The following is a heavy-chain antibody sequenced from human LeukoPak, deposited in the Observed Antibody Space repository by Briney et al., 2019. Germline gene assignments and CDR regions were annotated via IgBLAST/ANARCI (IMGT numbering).Heavy chain of an antibody. CDR2: IIPILGIA. CDR1: GGTFSSYA. Sequence: ASVKVSCKASGGTFSSYAASWVRQAPGQGLEWMGRIIPILGIANYAQKFQGRVTITADKSTSTAYMELSSLRSEDTAVYYCARDLWAVDTAMVGVAYYGMDVWGQGTTVTVSS. V-gene: IGHV1-69*04. CDR3: ARDLWAVDTAMVGVAYYGMDV. J-gene: IGHJ6*02. D-gene: IGHD5-18*01.